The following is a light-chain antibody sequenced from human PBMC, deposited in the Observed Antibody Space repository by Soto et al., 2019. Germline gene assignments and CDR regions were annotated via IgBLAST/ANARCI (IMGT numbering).Light chain of an antibody. CDR3: QQPFGLPLT. Sequence: DIQMTQSPSSLSASVGESVTFTCRASQSISYSLNWFQQKPGKAPKVLIYAASSLPSGVPSRFSGSGSGTEFTLTINSLQREEFATYYCQQPFGLPLTFGGGTTVAIK. CDR2: AAS. V-gene: IGKV1-39*01. CDR1: QSISYS. J-gene: IGKJ4*01.